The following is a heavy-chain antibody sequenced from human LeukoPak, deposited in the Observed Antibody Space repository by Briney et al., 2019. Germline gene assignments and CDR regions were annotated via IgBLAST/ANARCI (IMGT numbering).Heavy chain of an antibody. CDR3: ARLAYNWNPYYMDV. V-gene: IGHV4-34*01. CDR2: INHSGST. CDR1: GGSFSGYY. D-gene: IGHD1-20*01. J-gene: IGHJ6*03. Sequence: SETLSLTCAVYGGSFSGYYWSWIRQPPGKGLEWIGEINHSGSTNYNPSLKSRVTISVDTSKNQFSLKLSSVTAADTAVYYCARLAYNWNPYYMDVWGKGTTVTVSS.